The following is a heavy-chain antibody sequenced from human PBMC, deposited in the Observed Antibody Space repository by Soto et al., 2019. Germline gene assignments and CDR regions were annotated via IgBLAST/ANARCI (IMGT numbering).Heavy chain of an antibody. J-gene: IGHJ6*02. D-gene: IGHD6-13*01. CDR2: VSYDGNHK. CDR1: GFTFRSFG. CDR3: VKDVGKQLVLNDGMDV. V-gene: IGHV3-30*18. Sequence: QVQLVESGGGVIQPGTSLSLSCGSSGFTFRSFGMYWVRQAPGKGLEWVAVVSYDGNHKYYADSVKGRFTVSRDNAKNMLYLQMNSLRGEATAVYYCVKDVGKQLVLNDGMDVWGQGTTVTVAS.